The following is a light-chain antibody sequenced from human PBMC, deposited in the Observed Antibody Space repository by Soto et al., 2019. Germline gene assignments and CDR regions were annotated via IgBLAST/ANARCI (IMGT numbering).Light chain of an antibody. V-gene: IGLV2-14*01. J-gene: IGLJ2*01. CDR3: SSYSTTTTPHVL. CDR2: EVT. CDR1: SSDVGGYNS. Sequence: QSALTQPASVSGSPGQSIAISCTGTSSDVGGYNSVSWYQQHPGEVPKLLIYEVTYRPSGVSARFSGSKSGSTASLTISGLQAEDVADYFCSSYSTTTTPHVLFGGGTKLTVL.